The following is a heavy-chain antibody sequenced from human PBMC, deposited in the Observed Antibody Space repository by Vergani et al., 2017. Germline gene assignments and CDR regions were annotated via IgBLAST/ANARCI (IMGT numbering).Heavy chain of an antibody. CDR1: GYTFTDYY. D-gene: IGHD3-22*01. V-gene: IGHV1-69-2*01. CDR3: AKVGYDSSGYVGGGFDY. J-gene: IGHJ4*02. CDR2: VDPEDGET. Sequence: EVQLVQSGAEVKKPGATVKISCKVSGYTFTDYYMHWVQQAPGKGLEWMGLVDPEDGETIYAEKFQGRVTITADKSTSTAYMELSSLRSEDTAVYYCAKVGYDSSGYVGGGFDYWGQGTLVTVSS.